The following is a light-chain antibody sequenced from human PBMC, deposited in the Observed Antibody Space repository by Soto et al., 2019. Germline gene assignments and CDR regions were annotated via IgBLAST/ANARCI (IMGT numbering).Light chain of an antibody. Sequence: EIVMTQSPATLSVSPGDRATLSCSASQNINNNLAWYQQKPGQAPRLLISGASTRASGVPARFSGSGSGTEFTLTVSSLPSADVAVYYCHQYDNWPPYTFGQGTKLEIK. CDR3: HQYDNWPPYT. J-gene: IGKJ2*01. CDR2: GAS. V-gene: IGKV3-15*01. CDR1: QNINNN.